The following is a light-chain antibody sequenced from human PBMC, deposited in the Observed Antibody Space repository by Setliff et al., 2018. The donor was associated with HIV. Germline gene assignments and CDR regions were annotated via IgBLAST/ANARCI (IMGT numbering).Light chain of an antibody. CDR1: STDVGTYNL. CDR2: EVS. J-gene: IGLJ2*01. V-gene: IGLV2-23*02. Sequence: QSVLAQPASVSGSPGQSITISCTGTSTDVGTYNLVSWYQQHPGKAPKVMIYEVSKRPSGISNRFSGSKSGNTASLTISGLQPEDESDYYCCSYAGGTIHVLFGGGTKVTVL. CDR3: CSYAGGTIHVL.